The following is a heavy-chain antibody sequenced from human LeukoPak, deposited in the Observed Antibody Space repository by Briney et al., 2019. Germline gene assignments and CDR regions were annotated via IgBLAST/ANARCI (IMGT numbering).Heavy chain of an antibody. D-gene: IGHD3-22*01. V-gene: IGHV4-34*01. CDR1: GGSFSGYY. CDR2: INHSGST. Sequence: SETLSLTCAVYGGSFSGYYWSWIRQPPGKGLEWIGEINHSGSTNYNPSLKSRVTISVDTSKNQFSLKLSSVTAADTAVYYCARGDSSGHYFRPDYWGQGTLVTVSS. CDR3: ARGDSSGHYFRPDY. J-gene: IGHJ4*02.